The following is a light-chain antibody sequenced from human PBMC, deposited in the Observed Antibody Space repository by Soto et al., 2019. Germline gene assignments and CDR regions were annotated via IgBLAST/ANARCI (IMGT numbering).Light chain of an antibody. Sequence: DIQMPQSPSTLSASVGDRVAITCLASQSISSWLAWYQQKPGKAPKLLIYDASDLESGVPSRFSGSGSGTEFTLTISSLQPDDFATYYCQQYNSYPITFGQGTQLEIK. CDR1: QSISSW. CDR2: DAS. J-gene: IGKJ5*01. CDR3: QQYNSYPIT. V-gene: IGKV1-5*01.